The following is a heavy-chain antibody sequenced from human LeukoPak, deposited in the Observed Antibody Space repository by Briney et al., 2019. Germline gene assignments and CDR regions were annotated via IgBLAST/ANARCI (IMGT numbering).Heavy chain of an antibody. CDR2: IYPGDSDT. CDR3: ARRVTMTYFDY. D-gene: IGHD2-21*02. CDR1: GYSFTNYW. V-gene: IGHV5-51*01. J-gene: IGHJ4*02. Sequence: GESLKISCKGSGYSFTNYWIGWVRQMPGKGLEWMGIIYPGDSDTRYSPSFQGQVTISADKYISTAYLQWSSLKASDTAMYYCARRVTMTYFDYWGQGTLVTVSS.